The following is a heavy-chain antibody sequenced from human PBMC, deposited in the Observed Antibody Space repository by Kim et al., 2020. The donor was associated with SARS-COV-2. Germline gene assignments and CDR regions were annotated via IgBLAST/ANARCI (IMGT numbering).Heavy chain of an antibody. J-gene: IGHJ6*03. CDR2: ISSSGSTI. CDR1: GFTFSDYY. CDR3: ARPPGGSYYDYYYYYMDV. V-gene: IGHV3-11*01. D-gene: IGHD1-26*01. Sequence: GGSLRLSCAASGFTFSDYYMSWIRQAPGKGLEWVSYISSSGSTIYYADSVKGRFTISRDNAKNSLYLQMNSLRAEDTAVYYCARPPGGSYYDYYYYYMDVWGKGTTVTVSS.